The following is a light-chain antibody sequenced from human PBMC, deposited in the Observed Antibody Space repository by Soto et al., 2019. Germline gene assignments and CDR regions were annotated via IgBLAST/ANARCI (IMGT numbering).Light chain of an antibody. Sequence: EIVLTQSPGTLSFSPGERATLSFSSSQSFNSRLAWYQHKPGQAPRLLISGASSRATGIPDRFSGSGSATDFTLTISRLEPEDFALYYCQHYGRSPITFGQGTRLEIK. V-gene: IGKV3-20*01. CDR3: QHYGRSPIT. J-gene: IGKJ5*01. CDR1: QSFNSR. CDR2: GAS.